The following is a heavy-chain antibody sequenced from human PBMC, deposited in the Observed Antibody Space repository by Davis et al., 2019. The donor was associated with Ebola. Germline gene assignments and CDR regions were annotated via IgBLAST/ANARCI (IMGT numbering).Heavy chain of an antibody. D-gene: IGHD2/OR15-2a*01. Sequence: PGGSLRLSCKDSGNSFTSHWIGWVRQMPGKGLEWMGIIYLGDSDTRYSPSFQGQVTISADKSISTAYLQWSSLKASDTAMYYCASLSTRSYFYGMDVWGHGTTVTVSS. J-gene: IGHJ6*02. V-gene: IGHV5-51*01. CDR1: GNSFTSHW. CDR3: ASLSTRSYFYGMDV. CDR2: IYLGDSDT.